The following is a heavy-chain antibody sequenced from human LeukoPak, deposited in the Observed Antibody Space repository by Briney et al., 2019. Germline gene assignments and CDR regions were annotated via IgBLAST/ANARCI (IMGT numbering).Heavy chain of an antibody. V-gene: IGHV1-18*01. CDR2: ISAYNGNT. CDR1: GYTFTSYG. J-gene: IGHJ6*02. D-gene: IGHD3-22*01. Sequence: GASVKVSCKASGYTFTSYGISWVRQAPGQGLEWMGWISAYNGNTNYAQKLQDRVTMTTETSTSTAYMELKSLRSDDTAVYYCARVTPIAQGYYDSTGYYDYYYAMDVWGQGTTVTVSS. CDR3: ARVTPIAQGYYDSTGYYDYYYAMDV.